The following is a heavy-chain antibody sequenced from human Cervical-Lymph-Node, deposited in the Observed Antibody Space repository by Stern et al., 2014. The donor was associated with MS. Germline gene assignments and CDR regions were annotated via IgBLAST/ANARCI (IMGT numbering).Heavy chain of an antibody. CDR2: IFPGASYT. D-gene: IGHD3-22*01. J-gene: IGHJ6*02. V-gene: IGHV5-51*03. Sequence: EVQLVQSGAEMKKPGESLKISCQVSGYSFSSYWIAWVRQVPGKGLEWMGIIFPGASYTTYSPSFQGQVSFSVDKSTSTVYLQWSSLKASDTAMYYCARRSEYYFDSSYYALDVWGQGTTVVVSS. CDR1: GYSFSSYW. CDR3: ARRSEYYFDSSYYALDV.